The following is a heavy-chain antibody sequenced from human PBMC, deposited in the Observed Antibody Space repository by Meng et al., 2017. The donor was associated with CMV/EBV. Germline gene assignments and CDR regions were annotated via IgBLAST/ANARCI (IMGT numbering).Heavy chain of an antibody. D-gene: IGHD3-10*01. Sequence: SETLSLTCTVSGGSTSSYYWSWIRQPPGKGLEWIGYIYYSGSTNYNPSLKSRVTISVDTSKNQFSLKLSSVTAADTAVYYCARLALLSETYYYGSGSYAPPGMDVWGQGTTVTVSS. V-gene: IGHV4-59*01. CDR2: IYYSGST. CDR1: GGSTSSYY. J-gene: IGHJ6*02. CDR3: ARLALLSETYYYGSGSYAPPGMDV.